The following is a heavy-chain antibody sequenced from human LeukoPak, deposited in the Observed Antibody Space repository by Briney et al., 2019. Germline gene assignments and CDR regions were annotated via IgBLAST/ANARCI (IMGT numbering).Heavy chain of an antibody. J-gene: IGHJ4*02. CDR2: INHSGST. Sequence: PSENLSLTCAVYGGSFSGYYWSWIRQPPGKGLEWIGEINHSGSTNYNPSLKSRVTISVDTSKNQFSLKLSSVTAADTAVYYCARGWSYDYWGQGTLVTVSS. CDR3: ARGWSYDY. D-gene: IGHD2-8*02. CDR1: GGSFSGYY. V-gene: IGHV4-34*01.